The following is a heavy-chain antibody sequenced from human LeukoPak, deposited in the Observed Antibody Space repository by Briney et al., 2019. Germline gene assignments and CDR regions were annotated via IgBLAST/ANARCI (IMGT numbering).Heavy chain of an antibody. CDR3: ARDLTESN. Sequence: GGSLRLSCAASGFTVSGNNMSWVRQPPGKGLEWVSVIYSGGSTYYADSVKGRFTISRDNSKNTLYLQMNRLRAEDTAVYYCARDLTESNWGQGTLVTVSS. CDR2: IYSGGST. CDR1: GFTVSGNN. V-gene: IGHV3-66*02. J-gene: IGHJ4*02.